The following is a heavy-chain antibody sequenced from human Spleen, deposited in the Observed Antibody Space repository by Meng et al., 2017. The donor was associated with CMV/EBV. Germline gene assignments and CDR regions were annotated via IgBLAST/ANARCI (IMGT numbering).Heavy chain of an antibody. V-gene: IGHV3-30*03. CDR3: ARDMIPGSPDYLDY. D-gene: IGHD3-10*01. CDR1: GFTLGHHE. CDR2: ISGGGGIQ. J-gene: IGHJ4*02. Sequence: GESLKISCVASGFTLGHHEMHWVRQVQDKGLEWVAVISGGGGIQLYGESVKGRFTISRDNSKNTVSLQMNSLRDEDSAVYYCARDMIPGSPDYLDYWGQGTLVTVSS.